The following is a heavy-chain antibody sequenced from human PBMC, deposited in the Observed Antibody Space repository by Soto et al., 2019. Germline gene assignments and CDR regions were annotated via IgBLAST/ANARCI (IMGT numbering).Heavy chain of an antibody. J-gene: IGHJ3*02. CDR2: ISSSSSYI. CDR3: ARAHNFWSGYYTSSNAFDI. D-gene: IGHD3-3*01. Sequence: GGSLRLSCAASGFTFSSYSMNWVRQAPGKGLEWVSSISSSSSYIYYADSVKGRFTISRDNAKNSLYLQMNSLRAEDTAVYYCARAHNFWSGYYTSSNAFDIWGQGTMVTVSS. V-gene: IGHV3-21*01. CDR1: GFTFSSYS.